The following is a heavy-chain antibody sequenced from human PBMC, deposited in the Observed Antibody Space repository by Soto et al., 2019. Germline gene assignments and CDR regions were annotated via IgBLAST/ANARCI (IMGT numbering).Heavy chain of an antibody. D-gene: IGHD5-18*01. CDR1: GYTLTELS. Sequence: ASVKVSCKVSGYTLTELSMHWVRQAPGKGLEWMGGFDPEDGETIYAQKFQGRVTMTEDTSTDTAYMELSSLRSEDTAVYYCATDLRGWGIQLWPTWGQGTLVTVSS. CDR3: ATDLRGWGIQLWPT. CDR2: FDPEDGET. V-gene: IGHV1-24*01. J-gene: IGHJ4*02.